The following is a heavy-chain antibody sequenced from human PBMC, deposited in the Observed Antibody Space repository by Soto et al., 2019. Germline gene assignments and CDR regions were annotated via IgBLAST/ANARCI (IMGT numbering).Heavy chain of an antibody. CDR1: GFTFSSYA. J-gene: IGHJ6*02. Sequence: PGGSLRLSCAASGFTFSSYAMKWVRQAPGKGLEWVSLIGESGTPTYYADSVKGWFTISRDNSRNTLYLEMYSLRAEDTAVYYCAKVGLLYSSGWPRRDGMDVWGQGTTVTVSS. D-gene: IGHD6-19*01. CDR3: AKVGLLYSSGWPRRDGMDV. CDR2: IGESGTPT. V-gene: IGHV3-23*01.